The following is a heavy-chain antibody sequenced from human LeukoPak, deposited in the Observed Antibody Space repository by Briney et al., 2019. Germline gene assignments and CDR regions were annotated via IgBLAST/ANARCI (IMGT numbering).Heavy chain of an antibody. CDR3: ARSPTETTRVVDS. Sequence: GGSLRLSCAASGFTFSKYWMTWVRQAPGKGLEWVANIRQDGSEKNYVDSVKGRFTISRDNAKNSLFLQINSLRAEDTAVYYCARSPTETTRVVDSWGQGTLVTVSS. CDR2: IRQDGSEK. CDR1: GFTFSKYW. D-gene: IGHD4-17*01. V-gene: IGHV3-7*01. J-gene: IGHJ4*02.